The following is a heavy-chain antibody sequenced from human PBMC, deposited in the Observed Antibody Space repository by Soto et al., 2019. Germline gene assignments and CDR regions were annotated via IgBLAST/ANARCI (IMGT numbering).Heavy chain of an antibody. CDR2: INHSGST. J-gene: IGHJ4*02. V-gene: IGHV4-34*01. Sequence: SETLSLTCAVYGGSFSGYYWTWIRQPPGTGLEWIGEINHSGSTNYNPSLKSRVTISVDTSKNQFSLKLTSVTAADTAVYYCARDSHGDYHDNWGQGTLVTVSS. CDR3: ARDSHGDYHDN. CDR1: GGSFSGYY. D-gene: IGHD4-17*01.